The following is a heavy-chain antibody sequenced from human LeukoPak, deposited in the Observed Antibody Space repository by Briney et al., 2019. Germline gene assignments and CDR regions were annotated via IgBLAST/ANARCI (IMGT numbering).Heavy chain of an antibody. D-gene: IGHD3-10*01. CDR3: ATGGYSTLEGGPGFDY. CDR2: ISYSGGT. CDR1: GGSITNYY. J-gene: IGHJ4*02. V-gene: IGHV4-59*04. Sequence: SETLSLTCTVSGGSITNYYWSWIRQPPGKGLEWIGYISYSGGTNYNPSLKSRVTISVDTSKNQFSLKLSSVTAADTTVYYCATGGYSTLEGGPGFDYWGQGTLVTVSS.